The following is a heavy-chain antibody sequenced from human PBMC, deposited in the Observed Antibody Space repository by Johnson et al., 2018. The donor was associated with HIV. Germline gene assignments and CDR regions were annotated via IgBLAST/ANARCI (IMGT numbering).Heavy chain of an antibody. J-gene: IGHJ3*02. V-gene: IGHV3-20*04. D-gene: IGHD2-21*01. CDR1: GFTFDDYG. Sequence: VQLVESGGGVVRPGGSLRLSCAASGFTFDDYGMNWVRQAPGKGLEWVSGINWIGGSTYYADSVKGRFTISRDNSKNTLSLQMNSLRAEDTAVYYCAKEQESIPLNDAFDIWGQGTLVTVSS. CDR2: INWIGGST. CDR3: AKEQESIPLNDAFDI.